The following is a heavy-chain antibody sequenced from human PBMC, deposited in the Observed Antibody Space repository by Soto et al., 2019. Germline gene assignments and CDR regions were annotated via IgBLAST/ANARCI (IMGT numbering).Heavy chain of an antibody. Sequence: SETLSLTCTVSGGSISSYYWSWIRQPPGKGLEWIGYIYYSGSTNYNPSLKSRVTISVDTSKNQFSLKLSSVTAADTAVYYCARDFLDSSGYPHFDYWGQGTLVTVSS. J-gene: IGHJ4*02. V-gene: IGHV4-59*01. CDR2: IYYSGST. CDR3: ARDFLDSSGYPHFDY. CDR1: GGSISSYY. D-gene: IGHD3-22*01.